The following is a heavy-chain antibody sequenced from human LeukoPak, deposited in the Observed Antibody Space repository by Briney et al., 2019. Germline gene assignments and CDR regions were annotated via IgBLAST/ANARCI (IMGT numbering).Heavy chain of an antibody. CDR3: ARGYGVIDY. J-gene: IGHJ4*02. CDR1: GGSFSGYY. CDR2: INHSGST. D-gene: IGHD4-17*01. V-gene: IGHV4-34*01. Sequence: SETLSLTCAVYGGSFSGYYWSWIRQPPGEGLEWIGEINHSGSTNYNPSLKSRVTISVDTSKNQFSLKLSSVTAADTAVYYCARGYGVIDYWGQGTLVTVSS.